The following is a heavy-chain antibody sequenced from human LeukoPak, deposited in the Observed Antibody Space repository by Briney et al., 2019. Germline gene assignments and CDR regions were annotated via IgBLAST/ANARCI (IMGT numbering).Heavy chain of an antibody. Sequence: PSETLSLTCAVYGGSFSGYYWSWIRQPPGKGLEWIGEIIHSGSTNYNPSLKSRVTISVDTSKNQFSLKLSSVTAAGTAVYYCARHNSYCSSTSCYLDWFDPWGQGTLVTVSS. CDR1: GGSFSGYY. CDR3: ARHNSYCSSTSCYLDWFDP. V-gene: IGHV4-34*12. J-gene: IGHJ5*02. CDR2: IIHSGST. D-gene: IGHD2-2*01.